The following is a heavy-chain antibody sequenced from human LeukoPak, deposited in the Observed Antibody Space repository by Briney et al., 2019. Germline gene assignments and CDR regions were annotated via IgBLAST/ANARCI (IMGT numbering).Heavy chain of an antibody. CDR3: TRALYDFLSGSNHDY. CDR1: GFTFSSYA. CDR2: ISGSGGST. J-gene: IGHJ4*02. Sequence: PGGSLRLSCAASGFTFSSYAMSWVRQAPGKGLEWVSAISGSGGSTYYADSVKGRFTISRDNSKNTLYLQMNSLRAEDTAVYYCTRALYDFLSGSNHDYWGQGTLVSVSS. D-gene: IGHD3-3*01. V-gene: IGHV3-23*01.